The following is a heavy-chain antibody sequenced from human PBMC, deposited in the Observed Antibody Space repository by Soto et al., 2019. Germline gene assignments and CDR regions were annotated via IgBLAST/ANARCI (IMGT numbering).Heavy chain of an antibody. CDR2: ISGGGGST. J-gene: IGHJ4*02. CDR1: GFTFSNYD. Sequence: GGSLRLSCATSGFTFSNYDMSWVRQGPGKGLEWVSAISGGGGSTYYADSVKGRFTISRDNSKNTLYLQMNSLRAEDTAVYYCAKVRDSSGDYYFDNWGQGTLVTVSS. CDR3: AKVRDSSGDYYFDN. V-gene: IGHV3-23*01. D-gene: IGHD3-22*01.